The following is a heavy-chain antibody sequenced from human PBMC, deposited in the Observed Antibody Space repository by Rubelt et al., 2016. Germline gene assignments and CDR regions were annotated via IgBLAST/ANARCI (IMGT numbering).Heavy chain of an antibody. J-gene: IGHJ6*02. CDR2: IYHSGST. V-gene: IGHV4-4*02. CDR3: ARDKGHIVVVTAMKRIDYGMDV. Sequence: GGGLEWIGEIYHSGSTNYNPSLKSRVTISVDTSKNQFSLKLSSGTAADTAVYYCARDKGHIVVVTAMKRIDYGMDVWGQGTTVTVSS. D-gene: IGHD2-21*02.